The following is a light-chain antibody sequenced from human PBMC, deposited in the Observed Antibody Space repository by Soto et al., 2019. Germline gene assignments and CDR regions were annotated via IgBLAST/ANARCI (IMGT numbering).Light chain of an antibody. CDR3: QHLRT. Sequence: EIVLTQSPATLSLSPGERATLSCRASRSLSNYLAWYQQKPGQAPRLLIDNASNRATGIPARFSGSGSGTDFTLSISTLEPEDFAVYYCQHLRTFGQGTRLEIK. V-gene: IGKV3-11*01. J-gene: IGKJ5*01. CDR1: RSLSNY. CDR2: NAS.